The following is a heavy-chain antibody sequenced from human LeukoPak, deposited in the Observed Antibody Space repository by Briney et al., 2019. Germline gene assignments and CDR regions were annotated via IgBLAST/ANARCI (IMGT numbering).Heavy chain of an antibody. D-gene: IGHD1-7*01. CDR2: ISSSSYI. Sequence: GGSLRLSCAASGFTFSSYSMNWVRQAPGKGLEWVSSISSSSYIYYADSVKGRFTISRDNAKNSLYLQMNSLRDEDTAVYYCARDHPVRTLHPRVIDYWGQGTLVTVSS. CDR3: ARDHPVRTLHPRVIDY. V-gene: IGHV3-21*01. CDR1: GFTFSSYS. J-gene: IGHJ4*02.